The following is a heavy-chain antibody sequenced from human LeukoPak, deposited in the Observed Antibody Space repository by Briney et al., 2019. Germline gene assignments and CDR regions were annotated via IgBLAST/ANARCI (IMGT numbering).Heavy chain of an antibody. V-gene: IGHV4-59*01. J-gene: IGHJ4*02. CDR2: IYYSGST. CDR3: ASAGVFGGSYRFDY. Sequence: SETLSLTCTVSGGSISSYYWSWIRQPPGKGLEWIGYIYYSGSTNYNPSLKSRVILSLDTSKNQFSLRLSSVTAADTAVYYCASAGVFGGSYRFDYWGQGTLVTVSS. CDR1: GGSISSYY. D-gene: IGHD1-26*01.